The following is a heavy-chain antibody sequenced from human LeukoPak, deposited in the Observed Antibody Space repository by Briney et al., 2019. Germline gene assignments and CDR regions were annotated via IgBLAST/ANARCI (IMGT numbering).Heavy chain of an antibody. D-gene: IGHD2-15*01. CDR3: ARGPRIYCSGGSCYSGYYYYYMDV. V-gene: IGHV4-30-4*08. CDR1: GGSISSGDYY. J-gene: IGHJ6*03. Sequence: SETLSLTCTVSGGSISSGDYYWSWIRQPPGKGLEWIGYIYYSGSTYYNPSLKSRVTISVDTSKNQFSLKLSSVTAADTAVYYCARGPRIYCSGGSCYSGYYYYYMDVWGKGTTVTVSS. CDR2: IYYSGST.